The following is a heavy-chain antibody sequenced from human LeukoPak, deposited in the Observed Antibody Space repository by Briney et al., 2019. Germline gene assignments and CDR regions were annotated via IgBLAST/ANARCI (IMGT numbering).Heavy chain of an antibody. CDR3: AKEGFNYYDSSGYYS. D-gene: IGHD3-22*01. CDR2: ISGSGGST. CDR1: GFIFSSYA. J-gene: IGHJ4*02. V-gene: IGHV3-23*01. Sequence: GGSLRLSCAASGFIFSSYAMSWVRQAPGKGLEWVSAISGSGGSTYYADSVKGRFTISRDNSKNTLYLQMNSLRAEDTAVYYCAKEGFNYYDSSGYYSWGQGTLVTVSS.